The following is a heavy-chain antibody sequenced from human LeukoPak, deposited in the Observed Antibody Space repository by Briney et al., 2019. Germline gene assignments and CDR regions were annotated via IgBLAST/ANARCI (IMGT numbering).Heavy chain of an antibody. CDR3: ARDGPKIAAAGAAS. D-gene: IGHD6-13*01. V-gene: IGHV3-30*03. Sequence: GGSLRLSCAASGFTFSSYGMHWVRQAPGKGLEWVAVISYDGSNKYYADSVKGRFTISRDNSKNTLYLQMNSLRAEDTAVYYCARDGPKIAAAGAASWGQGTLVTVSS. J-gene: IGHJ5*02. CDR2: ISYDGSNK. CDR1: GFTFSSYG.